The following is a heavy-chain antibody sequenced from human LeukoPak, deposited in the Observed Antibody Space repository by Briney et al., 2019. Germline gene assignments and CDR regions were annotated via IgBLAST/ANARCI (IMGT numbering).Heavy chain of an antibody. CDR3: ASGPGAAAXLFDY. D-gene: IGHD6-13*01. J-gene: IGHJ4*02. V-gene: IGHV1-2*04. Sequence: ASVKVSCKASGYTFTGYYMHWVRQAPGQGLEWMGWINPNSGGTNYAQKFQGWVTMTRDTSISTAYMELSRLRSDDTAVYYCASGPGAAAXLFDYXGQGTLVTVSS. CDR1: GYTFTGYY. CDR2: INPNSGGT.